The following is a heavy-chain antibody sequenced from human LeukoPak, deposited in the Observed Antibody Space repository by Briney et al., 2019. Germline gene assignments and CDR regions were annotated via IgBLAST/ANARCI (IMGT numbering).Heavy chain of an antibody. V-gene: IGHV1-2*02. Sequence: ASVKVSCKASGYTFTGYYMHWVRQAPGQGLEWMGWINPNSGGTNYAQKFQGRVTMTRDTSISTAYMELSRLRSDDTAVYYCARGHCSSTSCYYYYYMDVWGKGTTVTVSS. D-gene: IGHD2-2*01. CDR1: GYTFTGYY. J-gene: IGHJ6*03. CDR3: ARGHCSSTSCYYYYYMDV. CDR2: INPNSGGT.